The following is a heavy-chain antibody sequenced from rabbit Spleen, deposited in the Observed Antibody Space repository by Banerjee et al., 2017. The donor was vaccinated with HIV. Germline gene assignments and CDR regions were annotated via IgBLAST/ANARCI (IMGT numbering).Heavy chain of an antibody. CDR2: IKTGTNNV. CDR1: GIDFSSAYY. V-gene: IGHV1S40*01. CDR3: AGDLASVVGWNIGL. D-gene: IGHD3-1*01. Sequence: QSLEESGGGLVKPGGTLTLTCTASGIDFSSAYYMCWVRQAPGKGLEWIGCIKTGTNNVWYASWARGRFTISKTSSTSVTLQMTSLTAADTATYFCAGDLASVVGWNIGLWGQGTLVTVS. J-gene: IGHJ3*01.